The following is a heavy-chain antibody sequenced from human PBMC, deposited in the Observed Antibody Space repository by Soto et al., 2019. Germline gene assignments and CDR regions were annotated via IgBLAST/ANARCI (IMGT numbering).Heavy chain of an antibody. D-gene: IGHD3-22*01. CDR1: GGSISSGGYY. CDR3: ATDSRVVVITHYYYGMEV. J-gene: IGHJ6*02. CDR2: IYYIGST. Sequence: SETLSLTCTVSGGSISSGGYYWSWIRQHPGKGLEWIGYIYYIGSTYYNPSLKSRVTISVDTSKNQFSLKLSSVTAADTAVYYCATDSRVVVITHYYYGMEVLGQVTTVTFCS. V-gene: IGHV4-31*03.